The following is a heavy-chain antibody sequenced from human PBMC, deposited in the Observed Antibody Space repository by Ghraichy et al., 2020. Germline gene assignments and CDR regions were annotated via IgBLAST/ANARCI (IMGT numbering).Heavy chain of an antibody. Sequence: SETLSLTCTVSGVSISTNYWSWIREPPGKGLEWIGYIYDSGSTNYNPSLKSRVTISVDTSKNQVSLKLSSVTAADTAVYYCARDRPGDGGSDYWGQGTLVTVSS. V-gene: IGHV4-59*01. CDR3: ARDRPGDGGSDY. CDR2: IYDSGST. D-gene: IGHD7-27*01. J-gene: IGHJ4*02. CDR1: GVSISTNY.